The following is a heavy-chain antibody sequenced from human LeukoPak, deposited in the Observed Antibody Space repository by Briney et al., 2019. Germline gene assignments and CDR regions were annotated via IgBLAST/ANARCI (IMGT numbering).Heavy chain of an antibody. CDR3: ATIPQMTTVTTAGVPLDDL. D-gene: IGHD4-17*01. CDR1: GGSISSSSYY. CDR2: VYYSGST. V-gene: IGHV4-39*01. J-gene: IGHJ2*01. Sequence: SETLSPTCTVSGGSISSSSYYWGWIRQPPGKGLEWIGSVYYSGSTYYNPSLKSRVTMSVDTSKNQFSLKLSSVTAADTAVYYCATIPQMTTVTTAGVPLDDLWGRGTLVTVSS.